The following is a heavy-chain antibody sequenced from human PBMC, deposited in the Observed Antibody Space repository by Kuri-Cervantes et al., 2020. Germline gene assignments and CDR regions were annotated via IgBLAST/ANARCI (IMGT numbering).Heavy chain of an antibody. V-gene: IGHV4-38-2*02. J-gene: IGHJ2*01. D-gene: IGHD4-17*01. CDR1: GYSISSGYY. CDR2: IYHSGST. CDR3: ARDETSVTTSNWYFDL. Sequence: SETLSLTCTVSGYSISSGYYWGWIRQPPGKGLEWIGSIYHSGSTYYNPSLRSRVTISADTSKNQFSLKLTYVTTADTAMYYCARDETSVTTSNWYFDLWGRGTLVTVSS.